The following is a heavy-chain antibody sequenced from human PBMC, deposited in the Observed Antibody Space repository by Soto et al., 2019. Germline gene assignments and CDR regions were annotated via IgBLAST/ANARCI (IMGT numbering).Heavy chain of an antibody. D-gene: IGHD3-22*01. Sequence: ASVKVSCKASGYTFTGYYMHWVRQAPGQGLEWMGWINPNSGGTNYAQKFQGWVTMTRDTSISTAYMELSRLRSDDTAVYYCARGSPSVRYYYDSSGYPLRYYGMDVWGQGTTVTVSS. CDR2: INPNSGGT. CDR1: GYTFTGYY. J-gene: IGHJ6*02. CDR3: ARGSPSVRYYYDSSGYPLRYYGMDV. V-gene: IGHV1-2*04.